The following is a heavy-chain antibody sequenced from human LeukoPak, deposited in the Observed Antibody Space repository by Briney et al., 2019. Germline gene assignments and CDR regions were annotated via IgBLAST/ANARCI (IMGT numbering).Heavy chain of an antibody. CDR3: AREVGGSASGAGY. V-gene: IGHV3-21*01. CDR1: GFTFSFYS. D-gene: IGHD1-26*01. Sequence: PGGSLRLSCAASGFTFSFYSRNWVRQAPGKGLEWVSAMSVSSGLIYYAASVEGRFTVCRDNAKHSLYLQMNSMRADDTAVYYCAREVGGSASGAGYWGQGTLVTVSS. J-gene: IGHJ4*02. CDR2: MSVSSGLI.